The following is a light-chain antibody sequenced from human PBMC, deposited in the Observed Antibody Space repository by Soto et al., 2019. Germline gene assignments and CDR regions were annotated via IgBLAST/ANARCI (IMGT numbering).Light chain of an antibody. V-gene: IGKV3-15*01. CDR1: QSISSN. Sequence: EIVMTQSPAPLSVSPGERATLSCRASQSISSNLAWYQQRPGQAPRLLIYAASTRATGIPVRFSGSGSGTEFTLTISSLPSEDFAVYYCHQHNNWQWTFGQGTRVEIK. J-gene: IGKJ1*01. CDR3: HQHNNWQWT. CDR2: AAS.